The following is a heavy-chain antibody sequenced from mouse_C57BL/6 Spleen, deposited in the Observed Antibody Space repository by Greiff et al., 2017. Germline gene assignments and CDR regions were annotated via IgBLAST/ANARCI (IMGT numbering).Heavy chain of an antibody. CDR1: GYTFTSYT. CDR2: INPSSGYT. V-gene: IGHV1-4*01. D-gene: IGHD1-1*01. Sequence: QVQLQQSGAELARPGASVKMSCKASGYTFTSYTMHWVKQRPGKGLEWIGYINPSSGYTKYNQKFKDKATLTADKSSSTAYMQLSSLTSEDSAVYYCARNRDYGSDYYAMDYWGQGTSVTVSS. CDR3: ARNRDYGSDYYAMDY. J-gene: IGHJ4*01.